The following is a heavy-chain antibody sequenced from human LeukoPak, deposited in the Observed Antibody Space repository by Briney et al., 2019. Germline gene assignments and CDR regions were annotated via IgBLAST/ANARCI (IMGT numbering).Heavy chain of an antibody. J-gene: IGHJ6*02. V-gene: IGHV3-7*01. Sequence: PGGSLRLSCAASGFTFSSYWMIWVRQAPGKGLEWVANIKQDGSEKYYVDSVKGRLTISRDNAKNSLYLQMNSLRAEDTAVYYCARALGRVQPYYYNYGTDVWGQGTTVTVSS. CDR2: IKQDGSEK. CDR1: GFTFSSYW. CDR3: ARALGRVQPYYYNYGTDV. D-gene: IGHD1-1*01.